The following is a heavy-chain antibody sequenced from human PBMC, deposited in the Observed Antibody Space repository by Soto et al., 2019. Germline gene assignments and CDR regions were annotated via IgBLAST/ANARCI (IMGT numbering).Heavy chain of an antibody. CDR1: GFSITSYY. D-gene: IGHD5-12*01. CDR2: IYNSGGT. J-gene: IGHJ4*01. CDR3: ARFDQVAKYFDY. V-gene: IGHV4-59*01. Sequence: PSDTLSLTCAVSGFSITSYYWSWIRKSPGKGQEWIGYIYNSGGTNYNPSLKSRVTISIDTSKNQFSLKLSSVTAADTAVYFCARFDQVAKYFDYWGQGNMVTVS.